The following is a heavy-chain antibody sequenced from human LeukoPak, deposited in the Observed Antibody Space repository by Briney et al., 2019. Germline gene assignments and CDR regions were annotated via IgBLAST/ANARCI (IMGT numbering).Heavy chain of an antibody. CDR3: AKIKEYSGVDY. CDR1: GFTFSSYG. CDR2: IGGSGATI. D-gene: IGHD2-15*01. J-gene: IGHJ4*02. Sequence: GGSLRLSCAASGFTFSSYGMTWVRQAPGQGLEWVSAIGGSGATIYYADSVRGRFTISRDNSKNTLFLQLNSLSADDTAVYYCAKIKEYSGVDYWGQGSLVIVCS. V-gene: IGHV3-23*01.